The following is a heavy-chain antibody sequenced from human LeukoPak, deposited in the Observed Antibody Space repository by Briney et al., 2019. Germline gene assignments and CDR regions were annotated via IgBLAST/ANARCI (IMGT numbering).Heavy chain of an antibody. CDR3: ASPSWSGPAGYYYYYGMDV. D-gene: IGHD3-3*01. V-gene: IGHV3-7*05. Sequence: PGGSLRLSCAASGFTFSSYWMSWVRQAPGKGLEWVANIKQDGSEKYYVDSVKGRFTISRDNAKNSLYLQMNSLRAEDTAVYYCASPSWSGPAGYYYYYGMDVWGQGTTVTVSS. CDR1: GFTFSSYW. CDR2: IKQDGSEK. J-gene: IGHJ6*02.